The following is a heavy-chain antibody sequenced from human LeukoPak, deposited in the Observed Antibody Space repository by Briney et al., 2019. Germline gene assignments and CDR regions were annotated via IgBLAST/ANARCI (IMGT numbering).Heavy chain of an antibody. CDR1: GGSISSSSYY. J-gene: IGHJ5*02. D-gene: IGHD3-10*01. CDR2: IYYSGST. Sequence: PSETLSLTCTVSGGSISSSSYYWGWIRQPPGKGLEWIGSIYYSGSTYYNPSLKSRVTISVDTSKNQFSLKLSSVTAADTAVYYCAGEWFASYNWFDPWGQGTLVTVSS. V-gene: IGHV4-39*07. CDR3: AGEWFASYNWFDP.